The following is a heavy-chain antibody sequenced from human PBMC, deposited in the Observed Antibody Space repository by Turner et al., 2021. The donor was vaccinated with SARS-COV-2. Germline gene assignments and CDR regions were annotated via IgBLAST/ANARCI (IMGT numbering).Heavy chain of an antibody. Sequence: QLQLQESGPGLVKPSETLSLTCSFSGGSISSSSYYWGWIRQPPGKGPEWIGSVYYRGNTYYNPSLESRVTISVDTSNNQFSLKLNSVTAADTAVYYCARVKSTVTTYYYYYMDVWGKGTTVTVSS. CDR3: ARVKSTVTTYYYYYMDV. CDR2: VYYRGNT. D-gene: IGHD4-4*01. CDR1: GGSISSSSYY. V-gene: IGHV4-39*01. J-gene: IGHJ6*03.